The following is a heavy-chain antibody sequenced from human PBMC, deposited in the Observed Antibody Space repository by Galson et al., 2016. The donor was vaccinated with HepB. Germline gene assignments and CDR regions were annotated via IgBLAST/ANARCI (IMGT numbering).Heavy chain of an antibody. CDR1: GGTFSSYA. V-gene: IGHV1-69*13. J-gene: IGHJ4*02. D-gene: IGHD1-1*01. CDR3: ATELHVKLPAFAN. CDR2: ISPLFGAA. Sequence: SVKVSCKASGGTFSSYAINWVRQAPGHGLEWMGDISPLFGAANYAQKFQGRLTITADASTSTAYMELSSLSSEDTAVYYCATELHVKLPAFANWGQGTLVTVSS.